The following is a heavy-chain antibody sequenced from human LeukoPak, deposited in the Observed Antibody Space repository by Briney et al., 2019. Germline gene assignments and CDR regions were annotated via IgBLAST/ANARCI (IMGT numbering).Heavy chain of an antibody. CDR2: IYHSGST. D-gene: IGHD2-2*02. Sequence: SETLSLTCAVSGYSISSGYYWGWIRQPPGKGLGWIGSIYHSGSTYYNPSLKSRVTISVDTSKNQFSLKLSSVTAADTAVYYCARLVPAAILDYWGKGTLVTVSS. CDR1: GYSISSGYY. CDR3: ARLVPAAILDY. V-gene: IGHV4-38-2*01. J-gene: IGHJ4*02.